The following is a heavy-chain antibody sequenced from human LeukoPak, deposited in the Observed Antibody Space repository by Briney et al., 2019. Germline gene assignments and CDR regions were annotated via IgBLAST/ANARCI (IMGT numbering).Heavy chain of an antibody. CDR1: GGSISSSSYY. J-gene: IGHJ4*02. CDR3: ARQGVKGYDFWSGYWLGIFDY. D-gene: IGHD3-3*01. V-gene: IGHV4-39*01. CDR2: IYYSGST. Sequence: PSETLSLTCTVSGGSISSSSYYWGWIRQPPGKGLEWIGSIYYSGSTYYNPSLKSRVTISVDTSKNQFSLKLSSVTAADTAVYYCARQGVKGYDFWSGYWLGIFDYWGQGTLVTVSS.